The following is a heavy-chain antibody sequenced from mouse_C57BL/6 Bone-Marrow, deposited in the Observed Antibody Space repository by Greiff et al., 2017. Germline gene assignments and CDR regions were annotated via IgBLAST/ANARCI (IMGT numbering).Heavy chain of an antibody. CDR1: GYTFTDYE. Sequence: QVQLKQSGAELVRPGASVTLSCKASGYTFTDYEMHWVKQTPVHGLEWIGAIDPETGGTAYTQKFKGKAILTADKSSSTAYMELRSLTSEDSAVYYCTREAGTLDYWGQGTTLTVSS. CDR2: IDPETGGT. J-gene: IGHJ2*01. D-gene: IGHD4-1*01. V-gene: IGHV1-15*01. CDR3: TREAGTLDY.